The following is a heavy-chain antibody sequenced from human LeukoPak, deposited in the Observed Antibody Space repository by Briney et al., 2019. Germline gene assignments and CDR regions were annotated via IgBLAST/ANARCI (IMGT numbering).Heavy chain of an antibody. J-gene: IGHJ6*03. CDR3: ARIIAAAGRHYYYYYYMDV. CDR2: IYYSGST. D-gene: IGHD6-13*01. CDR1: SGSINNSSYY. V-gene: IGHV4-39*01. Sequence: PSETLSLTCSVSSGSINNSSYYWGWVRQPPGKGLEWIGTIYYSGSTYYNPSLKSRVTISVDTSKNQFSLKLSSVTAADTAVYYCARIIAAAGRHYYYYYYMDVWGKGTTVTISS.